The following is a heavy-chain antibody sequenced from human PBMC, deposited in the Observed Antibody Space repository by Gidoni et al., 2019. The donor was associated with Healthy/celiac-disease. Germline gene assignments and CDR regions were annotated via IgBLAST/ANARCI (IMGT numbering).Heavy chain of an antibody. J-gene: IGHJ6*02. Sequence: QLQLQESGPGLVKPSETLSLPCTVSGGSISSSSYYWGWIRQPPGKGLEWIGIIYYIVSTYYTPSRKSRFTISVDTSKNQFSLTLSSVTASDTAVYDCARDDRVYSSSSGMYVWGQGTTVTVSS. D-gene: IGHD6-6*01. CDR2: IYYIVST. CDR3: ARDDRVYSSSSGMYV. CDR1: GGSISSSSYY. V-gene: IGHV4-39*07.